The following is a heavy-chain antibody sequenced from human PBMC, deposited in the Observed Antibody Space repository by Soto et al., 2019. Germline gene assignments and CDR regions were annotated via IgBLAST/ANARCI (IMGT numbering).Heavy chain of an antibody. CDR2: VYHTGAT. CDR1: GDPLSYGSYY. V-gene: IGHV4-31*03. J-gene: IGHJ5*02. CDR3: AREGHSSWEWLDP. D-gene: IGHD1-26*01. Sequence: QVQLQESGPGLVEPSQTLSLVCSVSGDPLSYGSYYWSWVRQSPGKALEWIGFVYHTGATYYHPSLQSRVTMAGEMSKNECSLNLTSVTGADTATYYCAREGHSSWEWLDPLGQGRMVTVSS.